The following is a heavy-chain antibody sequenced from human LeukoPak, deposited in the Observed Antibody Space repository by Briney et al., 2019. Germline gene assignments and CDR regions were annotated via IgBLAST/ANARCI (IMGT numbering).Heavy chain of an antibody. CDR3: AREAKKNNGY. CDR2: INPSRGGT. CDR1: GYTFTGNY. V-gene: IGHV1-2*02. D-gene: IGHD2-8*01. Sequence: DSVKVSWKASGYTFTGNYMHWVRQAPGQGLEWMGWINPSRGGTNYAQKFQGRVTMTRDTSISTAYMEPSGLRSDDTAVYYCAREAKKNNGYWGQGTLVTVSS. J-gene: IGHJ4*02.